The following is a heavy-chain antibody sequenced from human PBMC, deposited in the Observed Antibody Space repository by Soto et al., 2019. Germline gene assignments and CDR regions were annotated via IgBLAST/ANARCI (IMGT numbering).Heavy chain of an antibody. CDR3: ARDGPHITIFGYGDY. V-gene: IGHV3-30-3*01. J-gene: IGHJ4*02. Sequence: GGSPRISCAACGVTFCAYVMDGVRQAPGKGLEWVAHISYDGNNKYYADSVKGRFTISRDNFKNTLYLQMSSLRTDDTAVYYCARDGPHITIFGYGDYWGQGNLVNVSS. CDR1: GVTFCAYV. D-gene: IGHD3-3*01. CDR2: ISYDGNNK.